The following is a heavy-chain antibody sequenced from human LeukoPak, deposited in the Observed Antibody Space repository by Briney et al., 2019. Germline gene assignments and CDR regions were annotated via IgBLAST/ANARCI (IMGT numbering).Heavy chain of an antibody. CDR2: IYYSGST. J-gene: IGHJ6*03. V-gene: IGHV4-59*01. CDR3: ARGGGWYGDYYYYMDV. CDR1: GGSISSYY. D-gene: IGHD6-19*01. Sequence: SETLSLTCTVSGGSISSYYWSWIRQPPGKGLEWIGYIYYSGSTNYNPSLKSRVTISVDTSENQFSLKLSSVTAADTAVYYCARGGGWYGDYYYYMDVWGKGTTVTISS.